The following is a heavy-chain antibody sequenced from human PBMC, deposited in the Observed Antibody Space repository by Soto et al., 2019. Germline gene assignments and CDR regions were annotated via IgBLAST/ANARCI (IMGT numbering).Heavy chain of an antibody. CDR3: AREYCSGGSCLYYQYYGMDV. D-gene: IGHD2-15*01. CDR2: ISYDGSKT. Sequence: GGSLRLSCAASGFTFSTYAMHWVRQAPGKGLKWVAVISYDGSKTYYADSVKGRFTISRDNSKNTLYLQMNSLRVEDTAGYYCAREYCSGGSCLYYQYYGMDVWGRGTTGTV. CDR1: GFTFSTYA. J-gene: IGHJ6*02. V-gene: IGHV3-30*04.